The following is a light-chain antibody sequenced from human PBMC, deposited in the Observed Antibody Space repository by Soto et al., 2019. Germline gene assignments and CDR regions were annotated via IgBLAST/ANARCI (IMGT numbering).Light chain of an antibody. CDR1: QTIGSY. CDR2: STS. V-gene: IGKV1-39*01. J-gene: IGKJ2*01. CDR3: LQTYNTPPYT. Sequence: DIQVTQSPSSLSASVGDRVTIACRTSQTIGSYLNWYQLRPGKAPKLLIFSTSTLQSGVPSRFSGSGSGTVFTLTISSLRPEDVATYVCLQTYNTPPYTFGQGTRLELK.